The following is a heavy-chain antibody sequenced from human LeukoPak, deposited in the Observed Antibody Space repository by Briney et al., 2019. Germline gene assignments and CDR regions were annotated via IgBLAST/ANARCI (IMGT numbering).Heavy chain of an antibody. CDR1: GGTFNGYT. V-gene: IGHV1-18*01. D-gene: IGHD3-10*01. Sequence: ASVKVSCKASGGTFNGYTISWVRQAPGQGLEWMGWISAYNGNTNYAQKLQGRVTMTTDTSTSTAYMELRSLRSDDTAVYYCARSRGSYYYGSGSYLGHFDYWGQGTLVTVSS. CDR2: ISAYNGNT. CDR3: ARSRGSYYYGSGSYLGHFDY. J-gene: IGHJ4*02.